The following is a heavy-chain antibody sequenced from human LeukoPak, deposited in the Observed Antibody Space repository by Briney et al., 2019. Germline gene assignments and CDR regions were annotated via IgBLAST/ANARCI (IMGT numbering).Heavy chain of an antibody. CDR3: ATPGPYDSSSEPRPDDY. CDR2: IIPIFGTS. CDR1: GGTFSTSA. V-gene: IGHV1-69*13. Sequence: GASVKVSCKAFGGTFSTSAISWVRQAPGQGLEWVGGIIPIFGTSNYAQKFQGRVTITADESTSTAYMELSSLRSEDTAVYYCATPGPYDSSSEPRPDDYWGQGTLVTVSS. J-gene: IGHJ4*02. D-gene: IGHD3-22*01.